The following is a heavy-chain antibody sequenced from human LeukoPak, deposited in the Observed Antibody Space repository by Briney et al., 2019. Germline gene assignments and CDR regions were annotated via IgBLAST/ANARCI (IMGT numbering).Heavy chain of an antibody. CDR3: THSSSRYYYYGMDV. CDR1: GGSLSSGGYY. V-gene: IGHV4-31*03. Sequence: SQTLSLTCTVSGGSLSSGGYYWSWIRQHPGKGLEWIGYIYYSGSTYCNPSLKSRVTISVDTSKNQFSLKLSSVTAADTAVYYCTHSSSRYYYYGMDVWGQGTTVTVSS. D-gene: IGHD6-6*01. J-gene: IGHJ6*02. CDR2: IYYSGST.